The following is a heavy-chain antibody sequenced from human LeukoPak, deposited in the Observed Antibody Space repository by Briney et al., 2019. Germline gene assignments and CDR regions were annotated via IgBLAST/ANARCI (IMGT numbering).Heavy chain of an antibody. J-gene: IGHJ4*02. CDR2: IYSSGST. CDR3: ARGGKATVVTM. Sequence: KTSETLSLTCTVSGGSINSYYWSWIRQPAGKGLEWIGRIYSSGSTNYNPSLKSRVSMSVDTSKNQFSLKLTSVTAADTAVYYCARGGKATVVTMWGQGILVTVSS. V-gene: IGHV4-4*07. D-gene: IGHD4-23*01. CDR1: GGSINSYY.